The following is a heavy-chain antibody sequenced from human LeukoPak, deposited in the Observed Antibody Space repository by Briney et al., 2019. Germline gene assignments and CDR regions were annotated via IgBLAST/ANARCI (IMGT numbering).Heavy chain of an antibody. J-gene: IGHJ2*01. CDR1: GFTFSSYE. Sequence: GGSLRLSCAASGFTFSSYEMNWVRQAPGKGLEWVSYISSSGSTIYYADSVKGRFTISRDNFKNTLYLQMNSLRAEDTAVYYCAKDWTGTKPFDLWGRGTLVTVSS. D-gene: IGHD3/OR15-3a*01. CDR2: ISSSGSTI. CDR3: AKDWTGTKPFDL. V-gene: IGHV3-48*03.